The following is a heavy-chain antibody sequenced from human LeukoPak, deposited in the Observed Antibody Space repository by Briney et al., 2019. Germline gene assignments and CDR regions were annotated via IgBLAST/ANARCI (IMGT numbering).Heavy chain of an antibody. D-gene: IGHD3-10*01. J-gene: IGHJ4*02. CDR3: AKDVLLWFGELLSIDY. Sequence: GGSLRLSCAASGFTFSSYAMSWVRQAPGKGLEWVSAISGSGGSSYYADSVKGRFTISRDNSKNTLYLQMNSLRAEDTAVYYCAKDVLLWFGELLSIDYWGQGTLVTVSS. V-gene: IGHV3-23*01. CDR2: ISGSGGSS. CDR1: GFTFSSYA.